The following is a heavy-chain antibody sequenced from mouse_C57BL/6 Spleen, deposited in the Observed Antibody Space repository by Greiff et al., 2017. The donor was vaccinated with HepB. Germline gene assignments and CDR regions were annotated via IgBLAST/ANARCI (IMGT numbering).Heavy chain of an antibody. CDR2: IDPSDSYT. CDR3: ARSDYSNYYWYFDV. CDR1: GYTFTSYW. D-gene: IGHD2-5*01. V-gene: IGHV1-69*01. Sequence: QVQLQQPGAELVMPGASVKLSCKASGYTFTSYWMHWVKQRPGQGLEWIGEIDPSDSYTNYNQKFKGKSTLTVDKSSSTAYMQLSSLTSEDSAVYYGARSDYSNYYWYFDVWGTGTTVTVSS. J-gene: IGHJ1*03.